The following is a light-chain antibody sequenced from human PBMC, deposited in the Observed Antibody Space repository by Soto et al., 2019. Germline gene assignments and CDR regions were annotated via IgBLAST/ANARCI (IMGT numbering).Light chain of an antibody. V-gene: IGKV3-11*01. CDR3: QQRSNWPPD. CDR2: DAS. CDR1: VSVSSF. J-gene: IGKJ3*01. Sequence: EIVLKQSPATLYLSPGERATLSCRASVSVSSFLAWYQQKPGQAPRRLIYDASNRATGIPAWFSGSGSGTDFTLTISSLEPEDFAVYYCQQRSNWPPDFGPGTKVDIK.